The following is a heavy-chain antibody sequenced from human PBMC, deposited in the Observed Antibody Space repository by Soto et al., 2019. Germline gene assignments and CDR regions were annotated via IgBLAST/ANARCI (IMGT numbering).Heavy chain of an antibody. CDR1: GYTFTTHG. Sequence: QVQLVQSGAEVKKPGASVKVSCKASGYTFTTHGISWVRQVPGQGLEWMGWVRGDNGHTNYAQSLQGRDTMTTDTSTNTAYMELRSLGSDDTAVYYCARDLGYCRSGTCYREWFDPWGQGTLVTVSS. D-gene: IGHD2-15*01. CDR3: ARDLGYCRSGTCYREWFDP. J-gene: IGHJ5*02. CDR2: VRGDNGHT. V-gene: IGHV1-18*01.